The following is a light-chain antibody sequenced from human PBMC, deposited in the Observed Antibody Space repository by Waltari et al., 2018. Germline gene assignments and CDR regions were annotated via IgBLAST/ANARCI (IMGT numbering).Light chain of an antibody. CDR1: QLGDKY. CDR3: QAWDSSTAV. J-gene: IGLJ2*01. Sequence: SYELTQPPSVSVSPGPTASITCSGDQLGDKYACWYQQKPGQSPVLVIYQDSKRPSGIPERFSSSNSGNTATLTISGTQAMDEADYYCQAWDSSTAVFGGGTKLTVL. V-gene: IGLV3-1*01. CDR2: QDS.